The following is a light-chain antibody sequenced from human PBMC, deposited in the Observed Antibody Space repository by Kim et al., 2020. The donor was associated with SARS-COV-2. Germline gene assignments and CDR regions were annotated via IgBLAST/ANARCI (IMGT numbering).Light chain of an antibody. CDR1: SHRSYY. V-gene: IGLV3-19*01. CDR3: NSRDSNDNVV. CDR2: GKN. Sequence: VALGQTVRVTCQVDSHRSYYETCYQQKPGQAPIVVIYGKNNRPSGIPDRFSGSSSGNTASLTITGTQAGDEAYYYCNSRDSNDNVVFGGGTQLTVL. J-gene: IGLJ2*01.